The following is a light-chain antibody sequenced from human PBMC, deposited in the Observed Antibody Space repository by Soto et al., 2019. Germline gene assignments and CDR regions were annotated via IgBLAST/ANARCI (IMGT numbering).Light chain of an antibody. CDR1: QSVSSN. Sequence: EIVMTQSPATLSVSPGERATLSCRASQSVSSNLAWYQQKPGQAPRLLIYGASTRATGIPARFSGSGSGTEFTLTISSLQSEGFAVYYCHQYNNGPPWTFGQGTKVEIK. J-gene: IGKJ1*01. V-gene: IGKV3-15*01. CDR2: GAS. CDR3: HQYNNGPPWT.